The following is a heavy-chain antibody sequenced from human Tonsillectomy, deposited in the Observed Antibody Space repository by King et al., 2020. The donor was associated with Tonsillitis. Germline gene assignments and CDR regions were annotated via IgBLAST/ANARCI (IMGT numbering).Heavy chain of an antibody. J-gene: IGHJ4*02. CDR2: SRNKNKGYTT. CDR3: AVFRRTWGY. Sequence: VQLVESGGGLVQPGGSLRLSCTASGFTFSDHDMDWVRQAPGKGLEWVGRSRNKNKGYTTEYAASVKGRFAISRDAPMNSLYLQLNGLKTEDTAVYYCAVFRRTWGYWGQGTLVTVSS. D-gene: IGHD3-16*01. CDR1: GFTFSDHD. V-gene: IGHV3-72*01.